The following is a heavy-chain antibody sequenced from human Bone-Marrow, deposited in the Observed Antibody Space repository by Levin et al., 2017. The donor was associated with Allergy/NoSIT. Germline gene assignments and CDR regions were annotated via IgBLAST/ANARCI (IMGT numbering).Heavy chain of an antibody. CDR1: GYTFTGYY. Sequence: ASVKVSCKASGYTFTGYYMHWVRQAPGQGLEWMGRINPNSGGTNYAQKFQGRVTMTRDTSISTAYMELSRLRSDDTAVYYCARENRRAGFFDYWGQGTLVTVSS. CDR2: INPNSGGT. D-gene: IGHD6-19*01. V-gene: IGHV1-2*06. J-gene: IGHJ4*02. CDR3: ARENRRAGFFDY.